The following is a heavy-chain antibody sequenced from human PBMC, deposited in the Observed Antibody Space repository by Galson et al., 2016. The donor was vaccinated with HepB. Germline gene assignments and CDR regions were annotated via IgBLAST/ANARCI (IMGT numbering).Heavy chain of an antibody. J-gene: IGHJ6*02. CDR3: ARDRFVVVPTYYYYGMDV. CDR2: IKQDGSEK. D-gene: IGHD2-2*01. CDR1: GFTFSSYW. Sequence: SLRLSCAVSGFTFSSYWMSWVRQAPGKGLEWVANIKQDGSEKYYVDSVKGRFTISRDNAKHSLFLQMNSLRAEDTAVYYCARDRFVVVPTYYYYGMDVGGQGTTVTVS. V-gene: IGHV3-7*01.